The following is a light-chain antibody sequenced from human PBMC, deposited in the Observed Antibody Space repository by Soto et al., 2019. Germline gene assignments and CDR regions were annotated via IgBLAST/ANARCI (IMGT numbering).Light chain of an antibody. Sequence: IVMTQSPDSLAVSLGERATVNCKSSQSVLYSSNNNNQLAWYQQKPGQPPKLVIYWASTRGSGVPDRFSGGGSGTDFTLTISRLQAEDVAGYYCQQYYRTPWTFGQGTKVEIK. V-gene: IGKV4-1*01. J-gene: IGKJ1*01. CDR3: QQYYRTPWT. CDR1: QSVLYSSNNNNQ. CDR2: WAS.